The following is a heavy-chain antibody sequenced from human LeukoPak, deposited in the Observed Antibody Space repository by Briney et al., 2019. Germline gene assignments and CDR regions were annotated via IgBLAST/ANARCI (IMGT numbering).Heavy chain of an antibody. J-gene: IGHJ4*02. V-gene: IGHV5-10-1*01. D-gene: IGHD3-10*01. CDR1: GYSFTSYW. Sequence: HGESLKISCKGSGYSFTSYWISWVRQMPGKGLEWMGRIDPSDSYTTYSPSFQGHVTISADKSISTAYLQWSSLKASDTAMYYCASSYGSGSYYKDGDYWGQGTLVTVSS. CDR3: ASSYGSGSYYKDGDY. CDR2: IDPSDSYT.